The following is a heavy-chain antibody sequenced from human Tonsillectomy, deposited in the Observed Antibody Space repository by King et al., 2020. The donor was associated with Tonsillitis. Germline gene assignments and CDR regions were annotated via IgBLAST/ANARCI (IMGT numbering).Heavy chain of an antibody. V-gene: IGHV3-13*01. CDR2: IGTAGDT. Sequence: VQLVESGGGLVQPGGSLRLSCAASGFTLSTYDMHWVRQPTGKGLEWVSGIGTAGDTYYPDSVKGRFTISRENAKNSLHLQMSNLRAGDTAVYYCARSSKAYCGGDCPIKYWGQGALVTVSS. CDR3: ARSSKAYCGGDCPIKY. J-gene: IGHJ4*02. D-gene: IGHD2-21*01. CDR1: GFTLSTYD.